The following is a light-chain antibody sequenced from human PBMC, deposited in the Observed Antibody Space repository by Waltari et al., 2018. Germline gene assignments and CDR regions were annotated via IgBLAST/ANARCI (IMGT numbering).Light chain of an antibody. CDR3: QQYNNWPYT. CDR2: GAS. CDR1: QSVRSN. V-gene: IGKV3-15*01. Sequence: EIMMTQSAATLSVSPGERATLSCRASQSVRSNLAWYQQKPGQAPRLLIYGASTRATGLPARFSGGGSGTEFTLTISSLQSEDFAVYYCQQYNNWPYTFGQGTNLEIK. J-gene: IGKJ2*01.